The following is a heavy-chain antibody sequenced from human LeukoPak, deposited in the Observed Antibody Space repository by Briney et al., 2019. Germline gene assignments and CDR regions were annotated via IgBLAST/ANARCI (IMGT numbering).Heavy chain of an antibody. D-gene: IGHD1-26*01. J-gene: IGHJ4*02. CDR2: ISNDGSNK. CDR3: AKETGRWELE. CDR1: GFTFSSYG. Sequence: GGSLRLSCAASGFTFSSYGVHWVRQAPGKGLEWVAVISNDGSNKYYADSVKGRFTISRDNSKNTLYLQMNSLRAEDTAVYYCAKETGRWELEWGQGTLVTVSS. V-gene: IGHV3-30*18.